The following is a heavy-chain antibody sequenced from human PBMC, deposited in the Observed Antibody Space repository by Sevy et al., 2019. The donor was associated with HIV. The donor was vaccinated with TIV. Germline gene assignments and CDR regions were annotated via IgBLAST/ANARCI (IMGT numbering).Heavy chain of an antibody. CDR1: GGSISSYY. CDR3: ARVGTTGTTPVYFDY. Sequence: SETLSLTCTVSGGSISSYYWSWIRQPPGKGLEWIGYIYYSGSTNYNPSLKSRVTISVDTSKNQFSLKLSSVTAADTAVYYCARVGTTGTTPVYFDYWGQGTLVTVSS. D-gene: IGHD1-1*01. J-gene: IGHJ4*02. V-gene: IGHV4-59*01. CDR2: IYYSGST.